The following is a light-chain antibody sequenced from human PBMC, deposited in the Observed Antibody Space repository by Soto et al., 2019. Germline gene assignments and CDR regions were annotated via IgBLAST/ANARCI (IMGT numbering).Light chain of an antibody. Sequence: DIQMTQSPSSLSASVGDRVTITCRASQGIRNGLGWYQQKPGKAPKRLIYGASTLQSGVPSRFSGSGSGTEFTLTISSLQPEDFATYYCLQHNNYPYTFGQGTKVEIK. V-gene: IGKV1-17*01. CDR1: QGIRNG. CDR2: GAS. CDR3: LQHNNYPYT. J-gene: IGKJ2*01.